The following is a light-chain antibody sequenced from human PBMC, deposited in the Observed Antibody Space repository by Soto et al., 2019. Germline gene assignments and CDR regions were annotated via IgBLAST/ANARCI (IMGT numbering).Light chain of an antibody. CDR1: QSVSSSY. CDR3: QQYGSSPPWT. J-gene: IGKJ1*01. Sequence: EIVLTQSPATLSLSPGEIATLSFSASQSVSSSYLAWYQQKPGQAPRLLIYGASSRATGIPDRFSGSGSGTDFTLTISRLEPEDFAVYYCQQYGSSPPWTFGQGTKVDIK. V-gene: IGKV3-20*01. CDR2: GAS.